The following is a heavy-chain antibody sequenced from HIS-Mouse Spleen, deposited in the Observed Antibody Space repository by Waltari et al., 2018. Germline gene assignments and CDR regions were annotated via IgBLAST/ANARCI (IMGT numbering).Heavy chain of an antibody. CDR1: GFTFSSYA. J-gene: IGHJ4*02. V-gene: IGHV3-23*01. CDR3: LSVAIFSVANSYYFDY. CDR2: ISGSGGST. D-gene: IGHD1-7*01. Sequence: EVQLLESGGGLVQPGGSLRLCCAASGFTFSSYAMRWVRKAPGTVLELVSAISGSGGSTYYADSVKGRFTISRDNSKNTLYLQMNSLRAEDTAVYYCLSVAIFSVANSYYFDYWGQGTLVTVSS.